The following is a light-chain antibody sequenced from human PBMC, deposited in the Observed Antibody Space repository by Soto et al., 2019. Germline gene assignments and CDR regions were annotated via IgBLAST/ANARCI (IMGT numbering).Light chain of an antibody. CDR3: QHYGYSPYT. J-gene: IGKJ2*01. CDR1: QSIGNKQ. Sequence: IVLTQSLGNLSLSPGERATLSGRASQSIGNKQLAWYQQKPGQAPRLLIYGASSRASGISDRFGGSGSGTDFTLTISSLEPEDFAVYFCQHYGYSPYTFAQGSKVDIK. CDR2: GAS. V-gene: IGKV3-20*01.